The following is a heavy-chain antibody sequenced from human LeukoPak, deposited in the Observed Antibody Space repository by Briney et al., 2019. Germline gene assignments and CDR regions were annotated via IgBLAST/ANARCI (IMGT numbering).Heavy chain of an antibody. Sequence: GGSLRLSCAASGFTFSSYGMHWVRQAPGKGLEWVAFIRYDGSNKYYADSVKGRFTISRDNSKNTLYLQMNSLRAEDTAVYYCANLAMVDYDFWSGYSWGQGTLVTVSS. J-gene: IGHJ4*02. CDR1: GFTFSSYG. CDR2: IRYDGSNK. V-gene: IGHV3-30*02. D-gene: IGHD3-3*01. CDR3: ANLAMVDYDFWSGYS.